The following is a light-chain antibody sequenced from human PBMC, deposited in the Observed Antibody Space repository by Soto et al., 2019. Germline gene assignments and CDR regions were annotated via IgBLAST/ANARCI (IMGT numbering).Light chain of an antibody. CDR2: ATS. V-gene: IGKV1-39*01. CDR3: QQSYSTPPGT. Sequence: DIQMTQSPSSLSASVGDRVTITCRASQSISTYLIWYQQKPGKAPKLLIYATSSLQSGVPSRFSGSGSGTDFTLTISSLQPEDFATYYYQQSYSTPPGTFGQGTKVEIK. CDR1: QSISTY. J-gene: IGKJ1*01.